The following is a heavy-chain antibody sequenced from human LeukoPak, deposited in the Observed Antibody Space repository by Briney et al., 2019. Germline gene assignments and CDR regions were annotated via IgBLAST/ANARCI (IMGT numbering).Heavy chain of an antibody. J-gene: IGHJ5*02. CDR2: IHNGGST. Sequence: SETLSLTCTVSGDSISNNNYYWGWIRQPPGKGLEWIVSIHNGGSTYYNPSLKSRVTISVDTSKNQFSLKLSSVTAADTAVYYCARGLLWFGEFNLWGQGTLVTVSS. CDR3: ARGLLWFGEFNL. CDR1: GDSISNNNYY. V-gene: IGHV4-39*07. D-gene: IGHD3-10*01.